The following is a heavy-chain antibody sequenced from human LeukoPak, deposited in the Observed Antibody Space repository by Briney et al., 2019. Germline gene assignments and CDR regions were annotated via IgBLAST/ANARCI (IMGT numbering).Heavy chain of an antibody. D-gene: IGHD5-24*01. J-gene: IGHJ5*02. CDR2: INPSSGGT. CDR1: GYTFTGYY. V-gene: IGHV1-2*06. CDR3: ARNVEGNWFDP. Sequence: PGASVKVSCKASGYTFTGYYIHWVRQAPGQGLEWMGRINPSSGGTNYAQKFKGRVTMTRDTSISTAYMDLSRLRSDDTAVYYCARNVEGNWFDPWGQGTLVTVSS.